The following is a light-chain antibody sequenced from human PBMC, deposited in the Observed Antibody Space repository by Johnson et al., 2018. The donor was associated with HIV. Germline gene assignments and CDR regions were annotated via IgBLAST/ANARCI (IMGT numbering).Light chain of an antibody. CDR3: ETWDSSLSGYYV. Sequence: QPVLTQPPSVSAAPGQKVTISCSGSSSNIGNNYVSWYQQLPGTAPKLLIYDNNKRPSGIPDRFSGSKSGTSATLGITGLQTGDDADYYCETWDSSLSGYYVFGTGTKLTVL. CDR2: DNN. V-gene: IGLV1-51*01. J-gene: IGLJ1*01. CDR1: SSNIGNNY.